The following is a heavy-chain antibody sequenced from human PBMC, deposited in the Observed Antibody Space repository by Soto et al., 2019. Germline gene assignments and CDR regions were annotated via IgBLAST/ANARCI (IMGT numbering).Heavy chain of an antibody. CDR3: AGEVVAATQYYYYMDV. V-gene: IGHV3-11*01. CDR2: ISSSGSTI. D-gene: IGHD2-15*01. Sequence: GGSLRLSCAASGFTFSDYYMSWIRQAPGKGLEWVSYISSSGSTIYYADSVKGRFTISRDNAKNSLYLQMNSLRAEDTAVYYCAGEVVAATQYYYYMDVCGKGTTVTVSS. CDR1: GFTFSDYY. J-gene: IGHJ6*03.